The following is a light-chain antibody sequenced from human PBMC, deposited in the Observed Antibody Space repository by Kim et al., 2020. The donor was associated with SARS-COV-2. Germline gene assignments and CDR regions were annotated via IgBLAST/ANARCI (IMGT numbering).Light chain of an antibody. Sequence: AVKLTCTLSSGHSSYDSAGHQQQPEKGHRYLMKLNGDGSHSKGDGIPDRFSGSSSGAERYLTISSLQSEDEADYYCQTWGTGTVVFGGGTKLTVL. V-gene: IGLV4-69*01. CDR2: LNGDGSH. CDR3: QTWGTGTVV. CDR1: SGHSSYD. J-gene: IGLJ2*01.